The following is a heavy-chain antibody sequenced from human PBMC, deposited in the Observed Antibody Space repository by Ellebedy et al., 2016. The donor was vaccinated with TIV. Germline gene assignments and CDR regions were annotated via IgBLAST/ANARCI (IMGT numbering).Heavy chain of an antibody. Sequence: ASVKVSCKASGGTFSTFSSYAIIWVRQAPGHGLEWMGGIIPIFGTANYAQKFQGRVTITADESTSTAYMELSSLRSEDTAVYYCARTDYGDYAVYWYFALWGRGTLVTVSS. CDR3: ARTDYGDYAVYWYFAL. J-gene: IGHJ2*01. D-gene: IGHD4-17*01. CDR1: GGTFSTFSSYA. CDR2: IIPIFGTA. V-gene: IGHV1-69*13.